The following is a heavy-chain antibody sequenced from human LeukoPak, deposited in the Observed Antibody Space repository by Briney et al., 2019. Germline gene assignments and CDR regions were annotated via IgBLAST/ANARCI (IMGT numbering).Heavy chain of an antibody. V-gene: IGHV4-39*01. D-gene: IGHD6-19*01. CDR3: ASRQKFTSGWYFDY. CDR1: GSSISSSIYY. Sequence: PSETLSLTCTVSGSSISSSIYYWGWIRQPPGKGLEWIGNINYGGNTVYNPSLKSRVTMSVDTSKNQFSLKLSSVTAADTAVYYCASRQKFTSGWYFDYWGQGALVTVSS. J-gene: IGHJ4*02. CDR2: INYGGNT.